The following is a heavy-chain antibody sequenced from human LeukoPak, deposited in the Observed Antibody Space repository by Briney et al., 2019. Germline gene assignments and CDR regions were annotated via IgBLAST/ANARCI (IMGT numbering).Heavy chain of an antibody. CDR3: AGGGGNYHSYYFDY. V-gene: IGHV4-59*02. D-gene: IGHD4/OR15-4a*01. J-gene: IGHJ4*02. Sequence: PSETLSLTCTVSGGSVSPYNWSWIRQRPGKGLEWIGYIYYSGSTNYNPSLKSRVTISVDTSKNQFSLKLSSVTAADTAVYYCAGGGGNYHSYYFDYWGQGSLVTVSS. CDR1: GGSVSPYN. CDR2: IYYSGST.